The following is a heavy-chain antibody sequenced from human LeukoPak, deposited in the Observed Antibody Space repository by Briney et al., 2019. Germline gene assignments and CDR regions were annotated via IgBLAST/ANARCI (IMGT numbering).Heavy chain of an antibody. CDR3: ARPNGGDRYDFWSGYFDP. J-gene: IGHJ5*02. D-gene: IGHD3-3*01. Sequence: GESLKISCKGSGYSFTSYWIGWVRQMPGKGLEWMGIIYPGDSDTRYSPSFQGQVTISADKSISTAYLQWSSLKASDTAVYYCARPNGGDRYDFWSGYFDPWGRGTLVTVSS. CDR2: IYPGDSDT. V-gene: IGHV5-51*01. CDR1: GYSFTSYW.